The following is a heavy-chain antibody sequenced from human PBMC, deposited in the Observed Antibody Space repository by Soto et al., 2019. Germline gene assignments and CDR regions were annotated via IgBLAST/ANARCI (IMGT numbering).Heavy chain of an antibody. V-gene: IGHV1-2*04. J-gene: IGHJ6*03. CDR3: ARESGGATATLDYYYFYMDV. D-gene: IGHD5-12*01. CDR2: INPNGGVT. CDR1: GDSFNDYY. Sequence: QVQLVQSGAEVRKPGASVTGSCRSSGDSFNDYYIHWVRQVPGQGFEWMGWINPNGGVTKYAQKFQGWVSMTRDTSIRTVYMQLSRLRCDDTAVYYCARESGGATATLDYYYFYMDVWGTGTTVTVSS.